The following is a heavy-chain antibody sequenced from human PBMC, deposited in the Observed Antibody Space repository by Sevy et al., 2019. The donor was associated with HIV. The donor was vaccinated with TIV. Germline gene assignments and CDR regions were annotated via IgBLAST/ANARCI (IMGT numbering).Heavy chain of an antibody. D-gene: IGHD5-18*01. CDR1: GGSISSYY. CDR2: IYYSGST. CDR3: ARSRRAAMTDY. V-gene: IGHV4-59*01. J-gene: IGHJ4*02. Sequence: SETLSLTCTVSGGSISSYYWSWIRQPPGKGLEWIGHIYYSGSTNYNPSLKSRVTISVDTSKNQFYLKLSSVTAADTAVYYCARSRRAAMTDYWGQGTLVTVSS.